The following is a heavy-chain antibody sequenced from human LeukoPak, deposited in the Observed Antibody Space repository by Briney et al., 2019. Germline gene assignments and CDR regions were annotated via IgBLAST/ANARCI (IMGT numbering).Heavy chain of an antibody. CDR2: ISSSSYI. D-gene: IGHD4-17*01. CDR3: ARDYGDFDY. Sequence: GGSLRLSCAASGFTFSSYSMNWVRQAPGKGLEWVSYISSSSYIYYADSLKGRFTVSRDNAKSSLYLQMNSLRAEDTAVYYCARDYGDFDYWGQGTLVTVSS. J-gene: IGHJ4*02. CDR1: GFTFSSYS. V-gene: IGHV3-21*05.